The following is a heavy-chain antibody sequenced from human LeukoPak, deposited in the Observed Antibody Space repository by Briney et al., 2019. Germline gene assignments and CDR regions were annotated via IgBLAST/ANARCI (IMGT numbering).Heavy chain of an antibody. CDR2: IYYSGST. Sequence: SETLSLTCTVSGYSISSGYYWGWIRQPPGKGLEWIGSIYYSGSTYYNPSLKSRVTISVDTSKNQFSLKLSSVTAADTAVYYCARHVRISTVTTWGDYFDYWGQGTLVTVSS. CDR1: GYSISSGYY. CDR3: ARHVRISTVTTWGDYFDY. J-gene: IGHJ4*02. D-gene: IGHD4-11*01. V-gene: IGHV4-38-2*02.